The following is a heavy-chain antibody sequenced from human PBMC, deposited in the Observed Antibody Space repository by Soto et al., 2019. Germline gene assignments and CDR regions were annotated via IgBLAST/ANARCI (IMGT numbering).Heavy chain of an antibody. CDR1: GGSVTSGNYY. V-gene: IGHV4-61*01. CDR3: ARESYGDYVY. CDR2: IYYGGST. J-gene: IGHJ4*02. Sequence: QVHLQESGPGLVKPSETLSLTCIVSGGSVTSGNYYWSWIRQSPGKGLEWMGYIYYGGSTDYNPSLKSRVTISVDTSKTPFFLTLKSVTAADTAVYYCARESYGDYVYGGQGILVSVSS. D-gene: IGHD4-17*01.